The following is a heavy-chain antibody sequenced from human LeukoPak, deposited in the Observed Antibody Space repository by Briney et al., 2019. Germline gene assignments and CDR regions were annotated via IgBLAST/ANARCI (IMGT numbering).Heavy chain of an antibody. CDR3: ARSSRGVIALLDY. J-gene: IGHJ4*02. V-gene: IGHV7-4-1*01. D-gene: IGHD3-10*01. CDR1: GYRFSDYI. CDR2: INTNTGDA. Sequence: ASVRVSCKASGYRFSDYIMNWVRQAPGQGLEWMGWINTNTGDAIYARDSKGRFVLSLDKSVNTAYLQIASLKTEDSGVYYCARSSRGVIALLDYWGQGTLITVSS.